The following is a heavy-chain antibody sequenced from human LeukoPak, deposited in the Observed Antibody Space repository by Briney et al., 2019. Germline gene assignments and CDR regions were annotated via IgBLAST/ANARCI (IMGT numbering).Heavy chain of an antibody. CDR1: GGTFSSYA. V-gene: IGHV1-69*04. CDR3: ARDRRITMVRGVREFDP. J-gene: IGHJ5*02. CDR2: IIPILGIA. D-gene: IGHD3-10*01. Sequence: PVKVSCKASGGTFSSYAISWVRQAPGQGLEWMGRIIPILGIANYAQKFQGRVTITADKSTSTAYMELSSLRSEDTAVYYCARDRRITMVRGVREFDPWGQGTLVTVSS.